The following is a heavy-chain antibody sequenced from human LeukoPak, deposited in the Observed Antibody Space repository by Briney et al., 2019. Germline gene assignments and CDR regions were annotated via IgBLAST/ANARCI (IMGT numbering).Heavy chain of an antibody. J-gene: IGHJ4*02. Sequence: ASVKVSCKASGYTFTGYYMHWVRQAPGQGLEWMGWIKPNSGGSNYAQKFQGWVTMTRDTSISTAYMELSRLRSDDTAVYYCARVPYCSNGICYTHYYCDYWGQGTLVTVSS. CDR2: IKPNSGGS. CDR1: GYTFTGYY. V-gene: IGHV1-2*04. CDR3: ARVPYCSNGICYTHYYCDY. D-gene: IGHD2-8*01.